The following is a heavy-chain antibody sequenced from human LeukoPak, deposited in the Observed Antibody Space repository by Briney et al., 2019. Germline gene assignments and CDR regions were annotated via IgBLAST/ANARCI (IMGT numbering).Heavy chain of an antibody. V-gene: IGHV1-69*05. J-gene: IGHJ3*02. CDR3: ARTGIVGASDAFDI. D-gene: IGHD1-26*01. CDR1: GGTFSSYA. CDR2: IIPIFGTA. Sequence: SVKLSCKASGGTFSSYAISWVRQAPGQGLEWMGGIIPIFGTANYAQKFQGRVTITTDESTSTAYMELSSLRSEDTAVYYCARTGIVGASDAFDIWGQGTMVTVSS.